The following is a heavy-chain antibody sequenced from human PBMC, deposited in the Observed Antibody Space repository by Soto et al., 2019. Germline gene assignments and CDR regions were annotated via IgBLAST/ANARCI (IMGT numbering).Heavy chain of an antibody. CDR1: SDSISNSYW. J-gene: IGHJ6*03. V-gene: IGHV4-4*02. D-gene: IGHD4-17*01. CDR3: ARTRGLLTYYYYMDV. CDR2: ISSSGST. Sequence: QVQLQESGPGLVKPSGTLSLTCAVSSDSISNSYWWSWVRQSPGKGLEWIGEISSSGSTNYNPSLKSRVSISVDRSESQFSLKLSSVTAADTAVYYCARTRGLLTYYYYMDVWGKGTTVSVSS.